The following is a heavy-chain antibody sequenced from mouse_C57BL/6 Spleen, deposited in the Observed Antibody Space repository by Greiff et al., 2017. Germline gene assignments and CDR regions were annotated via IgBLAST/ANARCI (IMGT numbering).Heavy chain of an antibody. V-gene: IGHV1-53*01. CDR3: ARGGIYYDYDYAMDY. CDR1: GYTFTSYW. D-gene: IGHD2-4*01. CDR2: INPSNGGT. Sequence: QVQLQQPGTELVKPGASVKLSCKASGYTFTSYWMHWVKQRPGQGLEWIGNINPSNGGTNYNEKFKSKATLTVDKSSSTAYMPLSSLTSEDSAVYYCARGGIYYDYDYAMDYWGQGTSATVSS. J-gene: IGHJ4*01.